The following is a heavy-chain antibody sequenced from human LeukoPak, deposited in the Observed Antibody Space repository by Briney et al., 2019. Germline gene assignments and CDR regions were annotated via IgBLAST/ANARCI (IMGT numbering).Heavy chain of an antibody. CDR3: ARTRGKDRGANNWFDP. Sequence: GRSLRLSCAASGFTFSSYAMHWVRQAPGKGLEWAAVISYDGSNKYYADSVKGRFTISRDNSKNTLYLQMNSLRAEDTAVYYCARTRGKDRGANNWFDPWGQGTLVTVSS. CDR1: GFTFSSYA. V-gene: IGHV3-30-3*01. D-gene: IGHD1-26*01. CDR2: ISYDGSNK. J-gene: IGHJ5*02.